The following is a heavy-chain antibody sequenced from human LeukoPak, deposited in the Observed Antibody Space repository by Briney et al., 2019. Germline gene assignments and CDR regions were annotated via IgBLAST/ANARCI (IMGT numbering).Heavy chain of an antibody. CDR2: ISSSSSYI. CDR3: ARGGYYGLGNDFRFDP. J-gene: IGHJ5*02. Sequence: GGSLRLSCAASGFTFSSYGMHWVRQAPGKGLEWVSSISSSSSYIYYADSVKGRFTISRDNAKNSLYLQMNSLRAEDTAVYYCARGGYYGLGNDFRFDPWGQGTLVTVSS. CDR1: GFTFSSYG. V-gene: IGHV3-21*01. D-gene: IGHD3-10*01.